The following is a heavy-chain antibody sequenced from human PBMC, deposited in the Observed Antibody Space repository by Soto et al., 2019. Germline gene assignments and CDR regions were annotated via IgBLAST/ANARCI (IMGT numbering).Heavy chain of an antibody. CDR3: TRSPRSITGTPTGGAQNDY. CDR1: GFSFFSYT. V-gene: IGHV3-21*01. D-gene: IGHD1-7*01. J-gene: IGHJ4*02. Sequence: GGSLRLSCAGAGFSFFSYTMTWVRQAPGKGLEWVSSISSDNKYIYYADSVKGRFTISRDNAKSSLFLQMNSLRADDTAVYYCTRSPRSITGTPTGGAQNDYWGQGALVTVSS. CDR2: ISSDNKYI.